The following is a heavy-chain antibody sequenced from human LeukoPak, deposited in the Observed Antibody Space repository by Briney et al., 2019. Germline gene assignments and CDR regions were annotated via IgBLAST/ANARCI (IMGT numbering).Heavy chain of an antibody. CDR2: IYYSGST. J-gene: IGHJ6*02. CDR1: GGSISSYY. D-gene: IGHD6-19*01. CDR3: ARGSGWYSYYYGMDV. V-gene: IGHV4-59*08. Sequence: SETLSLTCTVSGGSISSYYWSWIRQPPGKGLEGIGYIYYSGSTNYNPSLKSRVTISVDTSKNQFSLKLSSVTAADTAVYYCARGSGWYSYYYGMDVWGQGTTVTVSS.